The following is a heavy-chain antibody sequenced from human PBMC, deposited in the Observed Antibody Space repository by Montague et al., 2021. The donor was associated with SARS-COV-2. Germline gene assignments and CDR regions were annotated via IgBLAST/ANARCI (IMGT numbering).Heavy chain of an antibody. CDR1: GGSFGGYY. V-gene: IGHV4-34*01. CDR2: INHSGST. Sequence: SETLSLTCAVYGGSFGGYYWSWIRQPPGKGLGWIGEINHSGSTNYNPSLKSRVTISVDTSKNQFSLKLSSVTAADTAVYHCTRGDLRYSSSWYLDYWGQGTLVTVFS. D-gene: IGHD6-13*01. J-gene: IGHJ4*02. CDR3: TRGDLRYSSSWYLDY.